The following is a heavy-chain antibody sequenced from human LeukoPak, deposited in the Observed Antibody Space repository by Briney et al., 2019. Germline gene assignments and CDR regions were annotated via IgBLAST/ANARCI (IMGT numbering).Heavy chain of an antibody. CDR3: ASSTSSIAVAGLFDY. D-gene: IGHD6-19*01. J-gene: IGHJ4*02. CDR2: IYHSGST. CDR1: GGSISSSNW. V-gene: IGHV4-4*02. Sequence: KPSGTLSLTCAVSGGSISSSNWWSWVRQPPGKGLEWIGEIYHSGSTNYNPSLKSRVTISVDKSKNQFSLKLSSVTAADTAVYYCASSTSSIAVAGLFDYWGQGTLVTVSS.